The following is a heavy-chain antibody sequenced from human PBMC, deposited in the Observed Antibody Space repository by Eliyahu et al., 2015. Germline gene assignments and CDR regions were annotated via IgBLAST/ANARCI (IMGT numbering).Heavy chain of an antibody. CDR2: MNPXXGHT. J-gene: IGHJ4*02. V-gene: IGHV1-8*01. CDR1: GYTFTSYD. CDR3: ARVAGSVDY. Sequence: QVQLVQSGAEXXKPGASVXVSCKASGYTFTSYDIXWVRQAAGQGLEWMGWMNPXXGHTGYAQKFQGRVTMTRNTSIRTAYMELSSLRSEDTAVYYCARVAGSVDYWGQGTLLTVSS.